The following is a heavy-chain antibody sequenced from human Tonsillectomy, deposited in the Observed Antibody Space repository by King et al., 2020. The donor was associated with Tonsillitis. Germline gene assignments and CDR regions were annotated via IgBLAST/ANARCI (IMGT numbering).Heavy chain of an antibody. J-gene: IGHJ4*02. Sequence: VQLVESGGGVVQPGRSLRLSCAASGFTFSSYAMHWVRQAPGKGLEWVALISYDGSNKYYADSVKGRLTISRDNSKNTLYMQMNSLRAEDTAVYYCARDLGEDNWTGSYWAQGTLVTVSS. CDR2: ISYDGSNK. CDR3: ARDLGEDNWTGSY. CDR1: GFTFSSYA. V-gene: IGHV3-30-3*01. D-gene: IGHD3/OR15-3a*01.